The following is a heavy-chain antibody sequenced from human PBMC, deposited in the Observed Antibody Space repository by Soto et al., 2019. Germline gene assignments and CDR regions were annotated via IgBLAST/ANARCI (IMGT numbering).Heavy chain of an antibody. CDR1: GFTFSSYS. D-gene: IGHD4-17*01. CDR3: ARESPKEKQHDYGDYGVSNYYYYMDV. Sequence: GGSLRLSCAASGFTFSSYSMNWVRQAPGKGLEWVSSISSSSSYIYYADSVKGRFTISRDNAKNSLYLQMNSLRAEDTAVYYCARESPKEKQHDYGDYGVSNYYYYMDVWGKGTTVTVSS. CDR2: ISSSSSYI. J-gene: IGHJ6*03. V-gene: IGHV3-21*01.